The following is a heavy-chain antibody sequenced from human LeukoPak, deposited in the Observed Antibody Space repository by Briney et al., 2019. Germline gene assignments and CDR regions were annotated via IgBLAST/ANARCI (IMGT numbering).Heavy chain of an antibody. CDR2: ISGSGGST. CDR1: GFTFSSYA. D-gene: IGHD3-10*01. J-gene: IGHJ4*02. V-gene: IGHV3-23*01. Sequence: GGSLRLSCAASGFTFSSYAMSWVRQAPGKGLERVSPISGSGGSTDYADPVKGRFTISRDNSKNTLYLEMNSLRAEDTAVYYCAKGRITMVRGVSDYWGQGTLVTVSS. CDR3: AKGRITMVRGVSDY.